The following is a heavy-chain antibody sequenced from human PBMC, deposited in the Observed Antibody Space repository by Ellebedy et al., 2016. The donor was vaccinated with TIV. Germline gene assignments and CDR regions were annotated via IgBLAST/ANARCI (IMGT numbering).Heavy chain of an antibody. D-gene: IGHD5-18*01. CDR1: GYTFTSYG. CDR2: ISAYNGNT. Sequence: AASVQVSCKAPGYTFTSYGISWVRQAPGQGLEWMGWISAYNGNTNYAQKPQGRVTMTTDTSTSTAYMELRSLRSDDTAVYYCARGKYSYGSLDYWGQGTLVTVSS. CDR3: ARGKYSYGSLDY. V-gene: IGHV1-18*04. J-gene: IGHJ4*02.